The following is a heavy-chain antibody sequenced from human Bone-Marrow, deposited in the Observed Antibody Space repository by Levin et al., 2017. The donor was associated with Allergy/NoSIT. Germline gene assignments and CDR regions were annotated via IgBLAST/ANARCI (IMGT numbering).Heavy chain of an antibody. V-gene: IGHV4-34*01. J-gene: IGHJ4*02. CDR3: ARGRRQGTNVIDY. D-gene: IGHD6-25*01. CDR2: INHSGST. CDR1: GGSFSGYY. Sequence: SETLSLTCAVYGGSFSGYYWSWIRQPPGKGLEWIGEINHSGSTNYNPSLKSRVTISVDTSKNQFSLKLSSVTAADTAVYYCARGRRQGTNVIDYWGQGTLVTVSS.